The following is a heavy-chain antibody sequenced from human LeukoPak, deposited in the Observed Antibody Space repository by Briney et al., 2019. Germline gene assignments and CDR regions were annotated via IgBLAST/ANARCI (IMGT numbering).Heavy chain of an antibody. J-gene: IGHJ4*02. CDR2: INHSGST. Sequence: PSETLSLTCAVYGGSFSGYYWSWIRQPPGKGLEWIGEINHSGSTNYNPSLKSRVTISVDTSKNQFSLKLSSVTAADTAVYYCARRSLLWFGELGTFDYWGQGTLVTVSS. D-gene: IGHD3-10*01. CDR1: GGSFSGYY. V-gene: IGHV4-34*01. CDR3: ARRSLLWFGELGTFDY.